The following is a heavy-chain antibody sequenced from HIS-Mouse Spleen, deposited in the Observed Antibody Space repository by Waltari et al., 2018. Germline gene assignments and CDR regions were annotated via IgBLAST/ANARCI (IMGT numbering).Heavy chain of an antibody. CDR1: GGSIRSSSYY. D-gene: IGHD6-13*01. CDR2: IYYSGGT. V-gene: IGHV4-39*07. Sequence: QLQLQESGPGLVKPSETLSLTCTVSGGSIRSSSYYWGWIRQPPGKGLEWIGSIYYSGGTYYSPSLKSRVTISVDTSKNQFSLKLSSVTAADTAVYYCAREIPYSSSWYDWYFDLWGRGTLVTVSS. CDR3: AREIPYSSSWYDWYFDL. J-gene: IGHJ2*01.